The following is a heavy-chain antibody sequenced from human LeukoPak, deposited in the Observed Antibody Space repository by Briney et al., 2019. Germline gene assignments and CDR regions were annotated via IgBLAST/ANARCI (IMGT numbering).Heavy chain of an antibody. CDR2: ISSNGGST. CDR3: ARASPEDWFDEGGVFLDY. CDR1: GFTFSSYA. D-gene: IGHD3-16*01. J-gene: IGHJ4*02. V-gene: IGHV3-64*01. Sequence: GGSLRLSCAASGFTFSSYAMHWVRQAPGEGLEYVSAISSNGGSTYYANSVKGRFTISRDNSKNTLYLQMGSLRAEDMAVYYCARASPEDWFDEGGVFLDYWGQGTLVTVSS.